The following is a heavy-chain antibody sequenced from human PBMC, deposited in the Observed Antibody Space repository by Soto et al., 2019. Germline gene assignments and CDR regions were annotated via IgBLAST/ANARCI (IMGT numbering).Heavy chain of an antibody. CDR3: ARGRFGDHKGFDP. CDR1: GGSISSGDYY. J-gene: IGHJ5*02. V-gene: IGHV4-30-4*01. Sequence: LSLTCTVSGGSISSGDYYWSWIRQPPGKGLEWIGYIYYSGSTYYNPSLKSRVTISVDTSQNQFSLKLSSVTAADTAVYYCARGRFGDHKGFDPWGQGTLVTVYS. D-gene: IGHD3-10*01. CDR2: IYYSGST.